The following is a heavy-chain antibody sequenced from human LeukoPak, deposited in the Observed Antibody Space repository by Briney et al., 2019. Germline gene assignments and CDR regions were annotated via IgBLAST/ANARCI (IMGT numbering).Heavy chain of an antibody. J-gene: IGHJ4*02. Sequence: PGGSLRLSCAVSGFTFSHAWMSWVRQAPGKGLEWVGRIKSKIDGGTTDYGAPVKGRFTISRDDSKNTAYLQMDSLKTEDTAVYYCTGNYYGSGSYADFDYWGQGTLVTVSS. V-gene: IGHV3-15*01. D-gene: IGHD3-10*01. CDR1: GFTFSHAW. CDR2: IKSKIDGGTT. CDR3: TGNYYGSGSYADFDY.